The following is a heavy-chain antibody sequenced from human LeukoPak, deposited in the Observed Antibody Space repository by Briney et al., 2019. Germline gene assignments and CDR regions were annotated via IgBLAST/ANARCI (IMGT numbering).Heavy chain of an antibody. V-gene: IGHV5-51*01. CDR2: IYPGDSET. J-gene: IGHJ3*02. CDR3: ARRYYYDSSGYYLAHDAFDI. CDR1: GYSFTSHW. D-gene: IGHD3-22*01. Sequence: GESLKISCKGSGYSFTSHWISWVRQMPGKGLEWMGIIYPGDSETRYSPSFQGQVTISVDKSISTAYLQWSSLKASDTAMYYCARRYYYDSSGYYLAHDAFDIWGQGTMVTVSS.